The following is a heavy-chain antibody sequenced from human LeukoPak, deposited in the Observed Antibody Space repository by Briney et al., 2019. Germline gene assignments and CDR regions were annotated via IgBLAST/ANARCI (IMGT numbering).Heavy chain of an antibody. V-gene: IGHV4-4*02. CDR1: GGSISSNNW. CDR2: IYHSGST. J-gene: IGHJ4*02. D-gene: IGHD3-22*01. CDR3: TRPYYYDSSGSPDY. Sequence: SGTLSLTCAVSGGSISSNNWWSWVRQPPGKGLEWIGNIYHSGSTYYNPSLKSRVTISVDTSKNQFSLKLSSVTAADTAVYYCTRPYYYDSSGSPDYWGQGTLVTVSS.